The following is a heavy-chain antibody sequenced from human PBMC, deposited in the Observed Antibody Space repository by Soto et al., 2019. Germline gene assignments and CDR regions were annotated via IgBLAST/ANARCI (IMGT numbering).Heavy chain of an antibody. J-gene: IGHJ6*02. CDR2: MFYSGLT. CDR1: GYSVTSSDYY. D-gene: IGHD2-15*01. CDR3: APLSVSLSGPYGIHV. V-gene: IGHV4-39*01. Sequence: PSETQSLTCSVSGYSVTSSDYYWAWIRQPPGKGLEWIGSMFYSGLTYYNPSLKSRVTLSVDTSKNQFSVRLNSVTAADTAVYYCAPLSVSLSGPYGIHVWGQGTTVTVSS.